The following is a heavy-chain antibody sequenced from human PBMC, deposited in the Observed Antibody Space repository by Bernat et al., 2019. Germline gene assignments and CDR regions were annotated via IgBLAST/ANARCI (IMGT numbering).Heavy chain of an antibody. CDR2: IGYDGSNK. D-gene: IGHD3-22*01. CDR1: GFTFSSYG. J-gene: IGHJ6*02. CDR3: ARTRYYYDSSGYYLNYYYYYGMDV. V-gene: IGHV3-33*01. Sequence: QVQLVESGGGVVQPGRSLRLSCAASGFTFSSYGMHWVRQAPGKGLEWVAVIGYDGSNKYYADSVKGRFTISRDNSKNTLYLQMNSLRAEDTAVYYCARTRYYYDSSGYYLNYYYYYGMDVWGQGTTVTVSS.